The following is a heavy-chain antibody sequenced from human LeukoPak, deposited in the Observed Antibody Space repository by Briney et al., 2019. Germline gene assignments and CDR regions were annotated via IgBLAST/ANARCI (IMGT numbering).Heavy chain of an antibody. Sequence: SETLSLTCTVSGGSISSYYWSWIRQPPGKGLEWIGYIYYSGSTNYNPSLKSRVTISVDTSKNQFSLKLSSVTAADTAVYYCASSLREWFDPWGQGTLVTVSS. CDR1: GGSISSYY. V-gene: IGHV4-59*08. J-gene: IGHJ5*02. CDR2: IYYSGST. CDR3: ASSLREWFDP.